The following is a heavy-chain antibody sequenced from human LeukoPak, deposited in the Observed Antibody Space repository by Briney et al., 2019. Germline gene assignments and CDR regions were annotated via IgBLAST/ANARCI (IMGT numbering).Heavy chain of an antibody. D-gene: IGHD6-6*01. J-gene: IGHJ4*02. Sequence: PSETLSLTCTVSTYSISSAYYWGWIRQPPGKGLEWIGSIYHSGSTYYNPSLKSRVTISVDTSKNQFSLKLSSVTAADTAVYYCARDWYSTSSAGQIFDYWGQGTLVTVSS. V-gene: IGHV4-38-2*02. CDR2: IYHSGST. CDR3: ARDWYSTSSAGQIFDY. CDR1: TYSISSAYY.